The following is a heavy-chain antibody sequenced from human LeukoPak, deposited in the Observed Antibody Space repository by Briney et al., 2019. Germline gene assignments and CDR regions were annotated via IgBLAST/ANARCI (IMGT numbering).Heavy chain of an antibody. V-gene: IGHV4-61*02. CDR2: VYSSGSA. D-gene: IGHD5-24*01. CDR3: ARVYRKDVYNFDGFDI. Sequence: PSQTLPLTCTVSSGSINSDGYYWSWIRQPAGKGLEWIGRVYSSGSANYSPSLKSRVIILIDTSKNQFPLRLSSVTAADTAVYYCARVYRKDVYNFDGFDIWGQGTMVTVSS. J-gene: IGHJ3*02. CDR1: SGSINSDGYY.